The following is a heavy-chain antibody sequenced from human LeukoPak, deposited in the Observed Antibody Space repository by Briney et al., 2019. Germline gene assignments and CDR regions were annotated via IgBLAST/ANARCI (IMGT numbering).Heavy chain of an antibody. CDR2: IYYSGST. CDR1: GGSISSSIYY. D-gene: IGHD3-10*01. CDR3: ARRGARWFGELFYYMDV. V-gene: IGHV4-39*07. Sequence: SETLSLTCSVSGGSISSSIYYWGWIRQPPGKGLEWIGSIYYSGSTYNNPPLNSRVTISEDTSKNQFSLKLSSVTAADTAVYYCARRGARWFGELFYYMDVWGKGTTVTISS. J-gene: IGHJ6*03.